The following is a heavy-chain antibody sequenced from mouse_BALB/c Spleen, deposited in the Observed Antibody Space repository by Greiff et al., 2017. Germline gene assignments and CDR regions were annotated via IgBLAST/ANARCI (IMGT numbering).Heavy chain of an antibody. CDR1: GYTFSSYW. CDR3: ARGGLRRAWFAY. CDR2: ILPGSGST. J-gene: IGHJ3*01. V-gene: IGHV1-9*01. Sequence: VQLQQSGAELMKPGASVKISCKATGYTFSSYWIEWVKQRPGHGLEWIGEILPGSGSTNYNEKFKGKATFTADTSYNTAYMQLSSLTSEDSAVYYCARGGLRRAWFAYWGQGTLVTVSA. D-gene: IGHD2-4*01.